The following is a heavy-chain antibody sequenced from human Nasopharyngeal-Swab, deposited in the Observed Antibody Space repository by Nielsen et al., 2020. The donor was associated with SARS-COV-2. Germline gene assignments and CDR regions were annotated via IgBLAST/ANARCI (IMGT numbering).Heavy chain of an antibody. J-gene: IGHJ4*02. CDR2: ISGSGGST. CDR3: VKEQVRGDCFDY. Sequence: GGSLRLSCVASGFTFSSYAMSWVRQAPGKGLEWVSAISGSGGSTYYADSVKGRFTISKDNSKNTLYLQMNSLRAEDTAVYYCVKEQVRGDCFDYWGQGTLVTVSS. D-gene: IGHD2-21*01. V-gene: IGHV3-23*01. CDR1: GFTFSSYA.